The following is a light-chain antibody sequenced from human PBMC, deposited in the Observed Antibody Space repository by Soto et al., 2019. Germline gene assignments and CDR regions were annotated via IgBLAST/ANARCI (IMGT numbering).Light chain of an antibody. CDR1: QSVSSNY. CDR3: QQYGSSPRT. Sequence: ELVLPQSPGTLSLSQGERATFSCRASQSVSSNYLAWYQQKPGQAPRLLIYGAFKRATGIPDRFRGSGSGTDFTLTISRMEPEDFAVYCCQQYGSSPRTFGQGTKVDIK. CDR2: GAF. J-gene: IGKJ1*01. V-gene: IGKV3-20*01.